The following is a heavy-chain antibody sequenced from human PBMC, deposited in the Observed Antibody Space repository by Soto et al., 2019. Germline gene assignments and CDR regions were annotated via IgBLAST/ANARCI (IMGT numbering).Heavy chain of an antibody. CDR3: ARVWYYDSSGYHRRATYYFDY. V-gene: IGHV4-30-4*01. J-gene: IGHJ4*02. CDR1: GGSISSGDYY. D-gene: IGHD3-22*01. Sequence: SETLSLTCTVSGGSISSGDYYWSWIRQPPGKGLEWIGYIYYSGSTYYNPSLKSRVTISVDTSKNQFSLKLSSVTAADTAVYYCARVWYYDSSGYHRRATYYFDYWGQGTLVTVSS. CDR2: IYYSGST.